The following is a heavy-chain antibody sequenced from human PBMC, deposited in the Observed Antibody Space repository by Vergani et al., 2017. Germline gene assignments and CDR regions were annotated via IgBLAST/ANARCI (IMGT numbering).Heavy chain of an antibody. CDR3: ARGPESSSWHIDHRSGYYYYMDV. CDR1: GGTFSSYT. D-gene: IGHD6-13*01. V-gene: IGHV1-69*02. CDR2: IIPTLGIA. Sequence: QVQLVQSGAEVKKPGSSVKVSCKASGGTFSSYTISWVRQAPGQGLEWMGRIIPTLGIANYAQKFQGRVTITADKSTSTAYMELSSLRSEDTAVYYCARGPESSSWHIDHRSGYYYYMDVWGKGTTVTVSS. J-gene: IGHJ6*03.